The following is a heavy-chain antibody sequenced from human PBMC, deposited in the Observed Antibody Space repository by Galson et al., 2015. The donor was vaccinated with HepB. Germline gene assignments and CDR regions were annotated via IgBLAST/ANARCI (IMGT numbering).Heavy chain of an antibody. D-gene: IGHD3-10*01. J-gene: IGHJ4*02. CDR3: TTDGLGTMVRGVPFDY. V-gene: IGHV3-23*01. Sequence: SLRLSCAASEFTFSSYAMTWVRQAPGKGLEWVSTIRASGGSTYYADSVKGRFTISRDNSKNTLYLQMNSLRAEDTAVYYCTTDGLGTMVRGVPFDYWGQGTLVTVSS. CDR2: IRASGGST. CDR1: EFTFSSYA.